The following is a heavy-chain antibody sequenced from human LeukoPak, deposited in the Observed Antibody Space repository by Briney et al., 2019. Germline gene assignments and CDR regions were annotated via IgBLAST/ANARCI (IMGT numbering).Heavy chain of an antibody. V-gene: IGHV3-7*01. Sequence: GGSLRLSCAASGFSFSSYWMSLVRQAPGKGLEWVANIKQDGSEEYYVDSAKGRFTISRDNAKNSLDLQMNSLGVEDTAVYYCAGYYLGNYFDPWGQGTLVTVSS. CDR1: GFSFSSYW. D-gene: IGHD3-3*01. CDR3: AGYYLGNYFDP. CDR2: IKQDGSEE. J-gene: IGHJ5*02.